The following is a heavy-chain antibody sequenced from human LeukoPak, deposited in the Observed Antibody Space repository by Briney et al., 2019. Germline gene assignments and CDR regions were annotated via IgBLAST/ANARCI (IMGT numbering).Heavy chain of an antibody. Sequence: SETLSLTCAVYIGSFSDPYWNWIRQSPGKGLEWIGEINHSGSTNYNPSLKGRATISADTSKNQFSLKLSSVTAADTGVYYCARGRAATAWGQGTVVTVSS. D-gene: IGHD6-13*01. CDR1: IGSFSDPY. V-gene: IGHV4-34*01. CDR3: ARGRAATA. J-gene: IGHJ1*01. CDR2: INHSGST.